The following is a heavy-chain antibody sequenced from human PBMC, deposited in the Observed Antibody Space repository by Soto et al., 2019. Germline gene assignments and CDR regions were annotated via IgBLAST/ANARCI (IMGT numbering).Heavy chain of an antibody. CDR3: ARTPEPHDAFDI. J-gene: IGHJ3*02. CDR1: GFTVSSNY. Sequence: GGSLRLSCAASGFTVSSNYMSWVRQAPGKGLEWVSVIYSGGSTYYADSVKGRFTISRDNSKNTLYLQMNSLRAEDTAVYYCARTPEPHDAFDIWGQGTMVTVSS. D-gene: IGHD1-1*01. V-gene: IGHV3-53*01. CDR2: IYSGGST.